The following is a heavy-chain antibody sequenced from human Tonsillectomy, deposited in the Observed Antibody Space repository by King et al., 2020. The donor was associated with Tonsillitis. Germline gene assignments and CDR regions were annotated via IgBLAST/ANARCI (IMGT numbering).Heavy chain of an antibody. D-gene: IGHD2-2*01. CDR2: IIPILGIA. CDR3: ARGEGDCSSTSCYNYYCGIDV. Sequence: QLVQSGAEVKNPGSSVKVSCKASGGTFSSYAISWVRQAPGQGLEWMGRIIPILGIAKYAQTFQGRVTNTADKSTSTAYMELSSLRSEHTAVYFCARGEGDCSSTSCYNYYCGIDVWGQGTTVTVSS. CDR1: GGTFSSYA. V-gene: IGHV1-69*04. J-gene: IGHJ6*02.